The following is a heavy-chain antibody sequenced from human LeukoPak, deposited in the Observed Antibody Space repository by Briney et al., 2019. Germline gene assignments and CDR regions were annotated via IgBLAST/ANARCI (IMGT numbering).Heavy chain of an antibody. J-gene: IGHJ4*02. V-gene: IGHV3-74*01. CDR1: GFTFSSYW. CDR3: ASPTGSYGSRIDY. Sequence: GSLRLSCAASGFTFSSYWMHWVRQAPGKGLVWVSRINSDGSSTAYADSVKGRFTISRDNAKNTLHLQMNSLTDEDTAVYYCASPTGSYGSRIDYWGQGTLVTVSS. CDR2: INSDGSST. D-gene: IGHD1-26*01.